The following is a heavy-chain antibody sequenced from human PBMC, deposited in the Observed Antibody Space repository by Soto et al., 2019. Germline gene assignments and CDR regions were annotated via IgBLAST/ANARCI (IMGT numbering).Heavy chain of an antibody. V-gene: IGHV4-31*03. CDR2: IYYSGST. CDR3: ARDPMERSGFHHAYHYYGMDV. CDR1: GGSISSGGYY. J-gene: IGHJ6*02. Sequence: KTSETLSLTCTVSGGSISSGGYYWSWIRQHPGKGLEWIGYIYYSGSTYYNPSLKSRVTISVDTSKNQFSLKLSSVTAADTAVYYCARDPMERSGFHHAYHYYGMDVWGQGTTVTVSS. D-gene: IGHD1-1*01.